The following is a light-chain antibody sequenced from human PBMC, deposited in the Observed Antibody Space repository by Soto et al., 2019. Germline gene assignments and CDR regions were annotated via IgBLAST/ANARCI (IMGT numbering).Light chain of an antibody. V-gene: IGKV2-30*02. CDR3: MQGSHSPPYT. CDR2: KAS. CDR1: QSLAHSDGNTY. J-gene: IGKJ2*01. Sequence: DVVMTQSPLSLPVTLGQPASISCRSSQSLAHSDGNTYLTWFQQRPGQSPRRLIYKASNRDSGVPDRFSGSGSGTDFTLKISRVEAEDVGPYFCMQGSHSPPYTFGQGTKLEIK.